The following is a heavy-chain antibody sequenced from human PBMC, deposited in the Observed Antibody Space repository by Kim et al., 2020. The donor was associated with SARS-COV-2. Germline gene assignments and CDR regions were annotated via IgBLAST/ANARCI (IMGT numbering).Heavy chain of an antibody. Sequence: GGSLRLSCAASGFTFGTYWMHWVRQAPGKGLVWVSRINSNGSCTSHADSVKGRFTISRDNATKTLYLQMNRLRAEDTAVYYCERDRRDSGGKVVGIDYWGQGTLVTVSS. CDR3: ERDRRDSGGKVVGIDY. J-gene: IGHJ4*01. CDR2: INSNGSCT. D-gene: IGHD6-19*01. CDR1: GFTFGTYW. V-gene: IGHV3-74*01.